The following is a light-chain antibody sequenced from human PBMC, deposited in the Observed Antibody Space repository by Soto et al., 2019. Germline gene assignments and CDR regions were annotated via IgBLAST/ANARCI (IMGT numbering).Light chain of an antibody. CDR3: ATWDDSLSCGV. CDR2: NNH. V-gene: IGLV1-47*02. J-gene: IGLJ3*02. Sequence: QSVLTQPPSASGTPGQRVTISCSGGNSNIGSNYVYWYQQLPGSAPQLLIYNNHQRPSGVPDRLSASKSGTSASLAISGVRSEDEADYYCATWDDSLSCGVFGGGTKLTVL. CDR1: NSNIGSNY.